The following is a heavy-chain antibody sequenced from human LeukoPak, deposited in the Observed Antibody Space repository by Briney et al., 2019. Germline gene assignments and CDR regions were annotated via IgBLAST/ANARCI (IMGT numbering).Heavy chain of an antibody. V-gene: IGHV4-59*01. CDR2: IYYSGST. Sequence: SETLSLTCTVSGGSISSYYWSWIRQPPGKGLEWIGYIYYSGSTNYNPSLKSRVTISVDTSKNHFSLKLSSVTAADTAVYYCARLYYDFWSGYYTGWFDPWGQGTLVTVSS. CDR1: GGSISSYY. J-gene: IGHJ5*02. CDR3: ARLYYDFWSGYYTGWFDP. D-gene: IGHD3-3*01.